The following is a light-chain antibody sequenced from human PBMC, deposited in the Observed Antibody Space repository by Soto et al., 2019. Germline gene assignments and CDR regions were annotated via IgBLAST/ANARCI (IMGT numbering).Light chain of an antibody. J-gene: IGKJ5*01. V-gene: IGKV1-17*01. CDR2: AAS. CDR1: QTISTY. CDR3: QQLYTLPFT. Sequence: DIRMTQSPSSLSASVVDRVTITCRASQTISTYLIWYQHKPGKAPKLLIYAASSLQSGVPSRFSGSGSGTEFTLTISGLLPEDFAAYHCQQLYTLPFTFGQGTRLQIK.